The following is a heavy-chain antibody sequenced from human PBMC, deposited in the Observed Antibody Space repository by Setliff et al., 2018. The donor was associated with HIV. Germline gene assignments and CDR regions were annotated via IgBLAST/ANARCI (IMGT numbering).Heavy chain of an antibody. CDR2: INPSGGST. V-gene: IGHV1-46*01. CDR1: GYTFTSYY. D-gene: IGHD3-10*01. J-gene: IGHJ6*02. CDR3: ARVRVVRGDQAYYYYYYYGMDV. Sequence: GASVKVSCKASGYTFTSYYMHWVRQAPGQGLEWMGIINPSGGSTSYAQTFQGRVTMTRDTSTSTVYMGLSSLRSEDTAVYYCARVRVVRGDQAYYYYYYYGMDVWGQGTTVTVSS.